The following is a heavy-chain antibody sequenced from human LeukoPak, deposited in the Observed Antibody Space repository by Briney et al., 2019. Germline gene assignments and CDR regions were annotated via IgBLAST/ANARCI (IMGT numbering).Heavy chain of an antibody. J-gene: IGHJ3*02. CDR3: AIPRGSSSWYPDAFDI. CDR2: IYHSRST. Sequence: SETLSLTCTVSGYSISSGYYWGWIRQPPGKGLEWIGSIYHSRSTYYNPSLKSRVTISVDTSKTQFSLKLSSVTAADTAVYYCAIPRGSSSWYPDAFDIWGQGTMVTVSS. D-gene: IGHD6-13*01. CDR1: GYSISSGYY. V-gene: IGHV4-38-2*02.